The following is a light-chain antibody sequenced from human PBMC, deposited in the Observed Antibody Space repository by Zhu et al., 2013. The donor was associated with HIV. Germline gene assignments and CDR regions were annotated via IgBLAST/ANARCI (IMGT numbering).Light chain of an antibody. Sequence: DIRMTQSPSTLSAFVGDRVTITCRASQSISIWLAWYQQKPGKAPKLLIYKASTLESGVPSRFSGSGSGTEFTLTISSLQPDDFAAYYCQQYNSYPWTFGQGTKVEIK. CDR2: KAS. CDR1: QSISIW. J-gene: IGKJ1*01. V-gene: IGKV1-5*03. CDR3: QQYNSYPWT.